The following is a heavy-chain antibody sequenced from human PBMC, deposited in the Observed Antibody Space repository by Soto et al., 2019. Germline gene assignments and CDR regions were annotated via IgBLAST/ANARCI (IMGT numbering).Heavy chain of an antibody. J-gene: IGHJ5*02. D-gene: IGHD2-2*01. CDR3: ARDRPGVEVPVAGVFDP. CDR1: GVAISSGGAY. CDR2: VTYIGSS. Sequence: QVHLQESGPGLVKPSQTLSLTCTVSGVAISSGGAYWTWIRQRPGKGLEWIGYVTYIGSSYYNPSLKGRVAISVDTSKNQFSLKLNFVTDADTADYYCARDRPGVEVPVAGVFDPWGQGKLVTVSS. V-gene: IGHV4-31*03.